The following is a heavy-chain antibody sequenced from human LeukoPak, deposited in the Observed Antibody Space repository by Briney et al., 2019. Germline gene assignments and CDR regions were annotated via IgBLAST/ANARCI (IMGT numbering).Heavy chain of an antibody. D-gene: IGHD6-19*01. CDR3: AREGPVGYSSGWYGY. J-gene: IGHJ4*02. Sequence: SETLSLTCTVSGGSISSSSYYWGWIRQPPGKGLEWIGSIYYSGSTYYNPSLKSRVTISVDTSKNQFSLKLSSVTAADTAVYYCAREGPVGYSSGWYGYWGQGTLVTVSS. CDR2: IYYSGST. CDR1: GGSISSSSYY. V-gene: IGHV4-39*02.